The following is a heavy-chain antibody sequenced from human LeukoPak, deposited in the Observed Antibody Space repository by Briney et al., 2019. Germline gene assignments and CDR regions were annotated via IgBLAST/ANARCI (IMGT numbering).Heavy chain of an antibody. D-gene: IGHD5-12*01. CDR2: IIPILGIA. CDR3: ARDHGLYSGYDSGDFDY. CDR1: GYTFTGYY. J-gene: IGHJ4*02. Sequence: SVKVSCKASGYTFTGYYMHWVRQAPGQGLEWMGRIIPILGIANYAQKSQGRVTITADKSTSTAYMELSSLRSEDTAVYYCARDHGLYSGYDSGDFDYWGQGTLVTVSS. V-gene: IGHV1-69*04.